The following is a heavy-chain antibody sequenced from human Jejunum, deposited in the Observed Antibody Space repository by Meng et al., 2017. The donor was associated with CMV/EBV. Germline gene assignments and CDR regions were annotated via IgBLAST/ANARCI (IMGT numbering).Heavy chain of an antibody. CDR1: FSFSAYS. V-gene: IGHV3-30*04. CDR3: ARDSNYYDVRGSLDY. CDR2: ISHDGSRK. Sequence: FSFSAYSMHWVRQAPGKGLEWVALISHDGSRKDYANSVKGRFTISTDTSKNTLYLQMGSLKAEDTAVYYCARDSNYYDVRGSLDYWGQGTLVTVSS. D-gene: IGHD3-22*01. J-gene: IGHJ4*02.